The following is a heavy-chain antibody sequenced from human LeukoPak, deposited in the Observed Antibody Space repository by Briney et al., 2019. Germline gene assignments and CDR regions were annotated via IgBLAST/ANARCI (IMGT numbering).Heavy chain of an antibody. Sequence: GGSLRLSCAASGFTFSSYAMHWVRQAPGKGLEWVAVISYDGSNKYYADSVKGRFTISRDNSKNTLYLQMNSLRAEDTAVYYCARVSAGRLDYGGNKYWYFDLWGRGTLVTVSS. CDR2: ISYDGSNK. CDR3: ARVSAGRLDYGGNKYWYFDL. CDR1: GFTFSSYA. V-gene: IGHV3-30-3*01. J-gene: IGHJ2*01. D-gene: IGHD4-23*01.